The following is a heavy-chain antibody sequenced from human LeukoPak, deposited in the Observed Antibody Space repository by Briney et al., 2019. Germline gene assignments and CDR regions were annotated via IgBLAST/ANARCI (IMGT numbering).Heavy chain of an antibody. CDR3: ARAWGYYYDSSGYQFDP. J-gene: IGHJ5*02. D-gene: IGHD3-22*01. CDR1: VDSISSSSYY. Sequence: SETLSLTCTVSVDSISSSSYYWGWIRQPPGKGLEWIGSIYYSGSTYYNPSLKSRVTISLDTSKNQFSVKLSSVTAADTAVYYCARAWGYYYDSSGYQFDPWGQGSLVTVSS. CDR2: IYYSGST. V-gene: IGHV4-39*07.